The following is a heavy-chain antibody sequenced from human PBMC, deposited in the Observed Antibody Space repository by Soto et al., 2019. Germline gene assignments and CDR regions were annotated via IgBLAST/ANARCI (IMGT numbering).Heavy chain of an antibody. D-gene: IGHD4-17*01. Sequence: EVQLVESGGGLVQPGGSLKLSCAASGFTFSGSAMHWVRQASGKGLEWVGRIRSKANSYATAYAASVKGRFTISRDDSKNTAYLQMNSLKTEDTAVYYCTSGYHDYGDYRVYYYYMDVWGKGTTVTVSS. CDR1: GFTFSGSA. J-gene: IGHJ6*03. CDR2: IRSKANSYAT. V-gene: IGHV3-73*01. CDR3: TSGYHDYGDYRVYYYYMDV.